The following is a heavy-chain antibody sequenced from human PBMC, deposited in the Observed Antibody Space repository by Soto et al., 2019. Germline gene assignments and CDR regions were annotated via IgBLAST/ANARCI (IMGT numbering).Heavy chain of an antibody. CDR1: GFTFSSYS. V-gene: IGHV3-21*04. Sequence: GGSLRLSCAASGFTFSSYSMNWVRQAPGKGLEWVSSISSSSSDIYYADSVKGRFTISRDNAKNSLYLQMNSLRAEDTAVYYCAIWFTAYYYDSSGEYNWFDPWGQGTLVTVSS. J-gene: IGHJ5*02. D-gene: IGHD3-22*01. CDR2: ISSSSSDI. CDR3: AIWFTAYYYDSSGEYNWFDP.